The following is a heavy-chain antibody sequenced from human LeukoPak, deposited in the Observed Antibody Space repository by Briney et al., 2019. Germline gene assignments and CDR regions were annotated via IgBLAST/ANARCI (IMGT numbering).Heavy chain of an antibody. Sequence: HPGGSLRLSCAASGFTFSSYGMHWVRQAPGKGLEWVAVISYDGSNKYYADSVKGRFTISRDNSKNTLYLQMNSLRAEDTAVYYCAKDEPMVRGVPLYYYYMDVWGKGTTVTISS. CDR2: ISYDGSNK. CDR1: GFTFSSYG. J-gene: IGHJ6*03. V-gene: IGHV3-30*18. D-gene: IGHD3-10*01. CDR3: AKDEPMVRGVPLYYYYMDV.